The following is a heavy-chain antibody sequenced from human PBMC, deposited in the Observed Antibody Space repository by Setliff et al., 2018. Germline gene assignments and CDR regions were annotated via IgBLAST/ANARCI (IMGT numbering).Heavy chain of an antibody. CDR3: ARDRDVCTIFGGVIPAPSGLGY. V-gene: IGHV1-2*06. CDR2: NNPDRGAT. J-gene: IGHJ4*01. Sequence: ASVKVSCKASGYTFTTYYMHRVRQAPGQGPEWMGRNNPDRGATNFAQKFQGRVTMTRDTSTTTAYMDLNSLRSDDTATYFCARDRDVCTIFGGVIPAPSGLGYWGHGTLVTVSS. D-gene: IGHD3-3*01. CDR1: GYTFTTYY.